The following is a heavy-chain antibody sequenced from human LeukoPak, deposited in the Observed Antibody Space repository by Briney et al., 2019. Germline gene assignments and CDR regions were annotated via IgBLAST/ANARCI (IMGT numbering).Heavy chain of an antibody. CDR2: IYTSGST. D-gene: IGHD3-10*01. J-gene: IGHJ5*02. Sequence: SETLSLTCTVSGGSISSYYWSWIRQPAGKGLEWIGRIYTSGSTNYNPSLKSRVTISVDTSKNQFSLKLSSVTAADTAVYYCARDMVRGVITVGHWFDPWGQGTLVTVSS. CDR3: ARDMVRGVITVGHWFDP. CDR1: GGSISSYY. V-gene: IGHV4-4*07.